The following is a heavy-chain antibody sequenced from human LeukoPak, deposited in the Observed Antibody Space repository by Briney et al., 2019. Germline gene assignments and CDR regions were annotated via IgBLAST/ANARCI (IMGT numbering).Heavy chain of an antibody. V-gene: IGHV3-9*01. Sequence: PGGSLRLSCAASGFTFDDCAMHWVRQAPGKGLEWVSGISWNSGSIGYADSVKGRFTISRDNAKNSLYLQMNSLRAEDTALYYCAKDSGITIFGVVIHWGQGTLVTVSS. CDR1: GFTFDDCA. CDR2: ISWNSGSI. D-gene: IGHD3-3*01. J-gene: IGHJ4*02. CDR3: AKDSGITIFGVVIH.